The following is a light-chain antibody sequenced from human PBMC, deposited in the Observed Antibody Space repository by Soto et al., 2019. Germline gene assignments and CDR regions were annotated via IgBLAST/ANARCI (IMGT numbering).Light chain of an antibody. J-gene: IGKJ4*01. V-gene: IGKV1-33*01. CDR3: QQYDNLVT. CDR1: QGIRND. CDR2: DAS. Sequence: DIQMTQSPSSLSASVGDRVTITCRASQGIRNDLGWYQQKPGKAPKLLIYDASSLESGVPSRFSGSGSGTDFTFTISSLQPEDIATYYCQQYDNLVTFGGGTKVDIK.